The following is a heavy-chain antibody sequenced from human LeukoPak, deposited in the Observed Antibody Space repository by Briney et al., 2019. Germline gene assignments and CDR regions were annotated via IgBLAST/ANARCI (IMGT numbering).Heavy chain of an antibody. V-gene: IGHV5-51*01. CDR3: ARESEYDSSGYSFDY. J-gene: IGHJ4*02. CDR1: GYSFSNYW. Sequence: GESLKISCKVSGYSFSNYWIGWLRQLPGKGLEWMGIIYPGDSDTRYSPSFQGQVTISADKSISTAYLQWSSLKASDTAMYYCARESEYDSSGYSFDYWGQGTLVTVSS. D-gene: IGHD3-22*01. CDR2: IYPGDSDT.